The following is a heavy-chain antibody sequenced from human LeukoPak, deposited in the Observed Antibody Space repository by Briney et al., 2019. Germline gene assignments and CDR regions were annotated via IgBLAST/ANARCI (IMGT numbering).Heavy chain of an antibody. D-gene: IGHD2-15*01. CDR1: GFTFSSWW. J-gene: IGHJ4*01. CDR2: IDNDGSVA. V-gene: IGHV3-74*01. Sequence: PGGSLRLSCVASGFTFSSWWMHWLRQAPGKGLMWVSFIDNDGSVAGYADSVKGRFTISRDNAKNTVYLQMNSLGAEDRAVYCAIGGPAGQTPDYWGHGTLVTVSS. CDR3: IGGPAGQTPDY.